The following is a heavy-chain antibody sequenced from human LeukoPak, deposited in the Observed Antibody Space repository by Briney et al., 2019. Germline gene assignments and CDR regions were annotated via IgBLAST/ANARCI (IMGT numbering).Heavy chain of an antibody. CDR1: GYTFTGYY. V-gene: IGHV1-2*02. Sequence: ASVKVSCKASGYTFTGYYMHWVRQAPGQGLEWMGWINPNSGGTNYAQKFQGRVTMTRDTSISTAYMELSRLRSDDTAVYYCARLPDCGGDCSTYYFDYWGQGTLVTVSS. CDR3: ARLPDCGGDCSTYYFDY. CDR2: INPNSGGT. D-gene: IGHD2-21*02. J-gene: IGHJ4*02.